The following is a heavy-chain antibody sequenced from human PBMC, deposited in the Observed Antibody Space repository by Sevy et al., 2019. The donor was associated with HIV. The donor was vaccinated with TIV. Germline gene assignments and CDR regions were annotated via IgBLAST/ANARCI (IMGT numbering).Heavy chain of an antibody. V-gene: IGHV3-11*01. Sequence: GGSLRLSCAASGFTFGDYWMTWVRQAPGKGLESISCINYSGDFIHYTDSVKGRFTISRDNGKKSLSLEMNSLRADDTAIYYCARIPSPQLGRYLGTDLWGRGTTVTVSS. CDR2: INYSGDFI. D-gene: IGHD1-1*01. J-gene: IGHJ6*01. CDR1: GFTFGDYW. CDR3: ARIPSPQLGRYLGTDL.